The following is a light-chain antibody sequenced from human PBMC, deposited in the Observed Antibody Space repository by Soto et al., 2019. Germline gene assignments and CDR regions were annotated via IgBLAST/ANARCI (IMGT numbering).Light chain of an antibody. V-gene: IGLV2-14*01. J-gene: IGLJ1*01. CDR1: SSDVGLYDF. CDR3: NSYTRFSTYV. Sequence: QSALTQPASVSGSPGQSITISCTGASSDVGLYDFVSWYQQHPGKAPKLLIYEVTYRPSGVSSRFSGSKSGNTASLTISGLQAEDEADYYCNSYTRFSTYVFGTGTKLNVL. CDR2: EVT.